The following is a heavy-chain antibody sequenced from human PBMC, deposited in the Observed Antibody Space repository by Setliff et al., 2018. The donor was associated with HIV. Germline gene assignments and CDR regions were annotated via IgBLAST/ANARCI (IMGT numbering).Heavy chain of an antibody. CDR2: IKQDGSEK. CDR3: ATDCAVVGGTGSLDS. CDR1: GFTFSTYW. V-gene: IGHV3-7*05. D-gene: IGHD1-26*01. J-gene: IGHJ4*02. Sequence: GSLRLSCAASGFTFSTYWMSWVRQAPGKGLEWVANIKQDGSEKNYMDSVKGRFTISRDNAKNSLYLQMNSLRVEDTAVYYCATDCAVVGGTGSLDSWGQGALVTVSS.